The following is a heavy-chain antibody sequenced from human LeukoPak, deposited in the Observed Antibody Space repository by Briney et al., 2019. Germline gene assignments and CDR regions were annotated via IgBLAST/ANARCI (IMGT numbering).Heavy chain of an antibody. CDR3: ASQQLSLFDP. J-gene: IGHJ5*02. D-gene: IGHD6-13*01. Sequence: GGSLRLSCAASGFTFSSYSMNWVRQAPGKGLEWDSSISSSSSYIYYADSVKGRFTISRDNAKNSLYLQMNSLRAEDTAVYYCASQQLSLFDPWGQGTLVTVSS. CDR1: GFTFSSYS. CDR2: ISSSSSYI. V-gene: IGHV3-21*01.